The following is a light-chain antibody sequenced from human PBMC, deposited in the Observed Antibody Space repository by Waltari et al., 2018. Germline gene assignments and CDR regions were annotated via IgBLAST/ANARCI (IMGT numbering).Light chain of an antibody. CDR1: SGHSSNI. CDR3: QTGGHGTWV. CDR2: VNSDGTH. V-gene: IGLV4-69*01. J-gene: IGLJ3*02. Sequence: QLVLTQSPSASASLGASIKLTCTLSSGHSSNIIAWLQQQPERGPRYLMKVNSDGTHSKGDDIPDRFSGSSSGAERYLTISSLQSEDEADYYCQTGGHGTWVF.